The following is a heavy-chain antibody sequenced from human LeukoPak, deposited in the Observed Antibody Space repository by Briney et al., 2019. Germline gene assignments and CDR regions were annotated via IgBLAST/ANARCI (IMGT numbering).Heavy chain of an antibody. Sequence: GGSLRLSCAASGFTFSSYAMHWVRQAPGKGLEYVSAISSNGGSTYYANSVKGRFTISRDNSKNTLYLQMGSPRAEDMAVYYCARDLSSSGWYVPGYWGQGTLVTVSS. V-gene: IGHV3-64*01. CDR3: ARDLSSSGWYVPGY. CDR1: GFTFSSYA. D-gene: IGHD6-19*01. CDR2: ISSNGGST. J-gene: IGHJ4*02.